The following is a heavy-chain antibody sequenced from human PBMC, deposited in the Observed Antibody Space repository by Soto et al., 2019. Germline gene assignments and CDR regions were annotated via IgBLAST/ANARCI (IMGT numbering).Heavy chain of an antibody. CDR2: IIPIFGTA. CDR1: GGTFSSYA. J-gene: IGHJ6*02. V-gene: IGHV1-69*01. CDR3: ASRRSGSYYQYYYYYGMDV. Sequence: QVQLVQSGAEVKKPGSSVKVSCKASGGTFSSYAISWVRQAPGQGLEWMGGIIPIFGTANYAQKFQGRVTITADESTSTAYMELSSLRSEDTAVYYCASRRSGSYYQYYYYYGMDVWGQGTTVTVSS. D-gene: IGHD1-26*01.